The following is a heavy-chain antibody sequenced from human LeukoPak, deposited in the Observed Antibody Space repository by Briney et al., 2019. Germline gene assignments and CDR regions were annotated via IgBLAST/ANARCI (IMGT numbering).Heavy chain of an antibody. V-gene: IGHV3-23*01. Sequence: GGSLRLSCAASGFTFSNYAMNWVRQAPGKGLECVSVISGSVDSTYYADSVKGRFTISRDNSKNTLYLQMNSLRAEDTAVYYCAKRANYGDFDYWGQGTLVTVSS. CDR1: GFTFSNYA. J-gene: IGHJ4*02. D-gene: IGHD4-17*01. CDR3: AKRANYGDFDY. CDR2: ISGSVDST.